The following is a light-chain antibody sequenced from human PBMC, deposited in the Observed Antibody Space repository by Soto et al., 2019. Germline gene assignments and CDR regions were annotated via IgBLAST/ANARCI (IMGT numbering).Light chain of an antibody. CDR2: KAS. Sequence: DIQMTQSPSSLSASVGDRVTITCQASQNINNYLNWYQQKPGKAPKLLIYKASTLKSGVPSRFSGSGSGTDFTLTISSLQPEDFAVYYCHQYDNWWTFGQGTKVDIK. J-gene: IGKJ1*01. CDR1: QNINNY. CDR3: HQYDNWWT. V-gene: IGKV1-5*03.